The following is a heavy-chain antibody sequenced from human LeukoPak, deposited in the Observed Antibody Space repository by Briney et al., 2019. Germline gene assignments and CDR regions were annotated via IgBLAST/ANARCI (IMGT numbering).Heavy chain of an antibody. CDR3: ATPRSGSYVFDY. V-gene: IGHV1-18*01. CDR1: GYTFTSYG. Sequence: ASVKVSCKASGYTFTSYGISWVRQAPGQGLEWMGWISAYNGNTNYAQKLQGRVTMTTDTSMSTAYMELRSLRSDDTAVYYCATPRSGSYVFDYWGQGTLVTVSS. J-gene: IGHJ4*02. D-gene: IGHD1-26*01. CDR2: ISAYNGNT.